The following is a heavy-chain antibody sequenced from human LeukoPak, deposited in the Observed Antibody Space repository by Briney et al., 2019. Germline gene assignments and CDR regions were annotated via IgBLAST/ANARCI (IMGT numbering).Heavy chain of an antibody. CDR3: AREGYSYGYYFDY. CDR2: IYTSGST. Sequence: SETLSLTCTVSGGSISSYDWSWIRQPAGKGLEWIGRIYTSGSTNYNPSLKSRVTMSVDTSKNHFSLKLSSVTAADTAMYYCAREGYSYGYYFDYWGQGTLVTVSP. J-gene: IGHJ4*02. V-gene: IGHV4-4*07. CDR1: GGSISSYD. D-gene: IGHD5-18*01.